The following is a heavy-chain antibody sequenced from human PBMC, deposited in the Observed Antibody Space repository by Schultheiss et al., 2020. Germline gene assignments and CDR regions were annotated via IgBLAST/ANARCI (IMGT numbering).Heavy chain of an antibody. CDR2: VNPSNGKT. CDR3: ARVSYGDYGNYYYYMDV. CDR1: GYTFTTYG. Sequence: ASVKVSCKASGYTFTTYGISWVRQAPGQGLEWVGWVNPSNGKTNYAQKMQGRVTMTTDTSTSTAYMELRNLRSDDTAVYYCARVSYGDYGNYYYYMDVWGKGTTVNVSS. D-gene: IGHD4-17*01. J-gene: IGHJ6*03. V-gene: IGHV1-18*04.